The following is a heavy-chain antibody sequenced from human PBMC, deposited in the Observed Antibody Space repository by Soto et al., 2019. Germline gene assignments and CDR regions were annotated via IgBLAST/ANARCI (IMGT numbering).Heavy chain of an antibody. CDR1: GGSVSSGSYY. D-gene: IGHD5-18*01. V-gene: IGHV4-61*01. J-gene: IGHJ4*02. CDR2: IYYSGST. Sequence: SETLSLTCTVSGGSVSSGSYYWSWIRQPPGKGLEWIGYIYYSGSTNYNPSLKSRVTISVDTSKNQFSLKLSSVTAADTAVYYCARDNGYSYGYTLDHWGQGTLVTVSS. CDR3: ARDNGYSYGYTLDH.